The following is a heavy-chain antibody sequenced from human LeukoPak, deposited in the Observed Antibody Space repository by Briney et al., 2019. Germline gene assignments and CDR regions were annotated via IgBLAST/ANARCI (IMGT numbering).Heavy chain of an antibody. D-gene: IGHD6-13*01. Sequence: SSETLSLTCTVSGGSLSSYYWSWFRQTPGKGPEWIGYIYYSGSTNYNPSLKSRVTISVDTSKNQFSLKLSSVTAADTAVYYCARDGGSSWYSYGFDPWGQGTLVTVSS. V-gene: IGHV4-59*01. CDR2: IYYSGST. CDR3: ARDGGSSWYSYGFDP. CDR1: GGSLSSYY. J-gene: IGHJ5*02.